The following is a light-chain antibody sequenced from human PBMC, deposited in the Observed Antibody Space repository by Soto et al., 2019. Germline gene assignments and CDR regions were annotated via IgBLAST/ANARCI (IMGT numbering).Light chain of an antibody. J-gene: IGLJ2*01. Sequence: QAVVTQPPSASGTPGQRVTISCSGSSSNIESNFVYWYQQFPGTAPRLLIYRNNQRPSGVPDRFSGSKSGTSASLAISALRSEDEADYYCTVWDDSLRGRLFGGGTKVT. CDR1: SSNIESNF. CDR3: TVWDDSLRGRL. V-gene: IGLV1-47*01. CDR2: RNN.